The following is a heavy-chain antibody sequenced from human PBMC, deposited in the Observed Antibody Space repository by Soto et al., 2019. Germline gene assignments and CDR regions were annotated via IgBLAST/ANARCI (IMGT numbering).Heavy chain of an antibody. CDR1: GYTFTSYA. J-gene: IGHJ6*03. CDR2: INAGNGNT. Sequence: GASVKVSCKASGYTFTSYAMHWVRQAPGQRLEWMGWINAGNGNTKYSQKFQGRVTMTTDTSTSTAYMELRSLRSDDTAVYYCARSDYFYYYYYYYMDVWGKGTTVTVSS. D-gene: IGHD4-17*01. V-gene: IGHV1-3*01. CDR3: ARSDYFYYYYYYYMDV.